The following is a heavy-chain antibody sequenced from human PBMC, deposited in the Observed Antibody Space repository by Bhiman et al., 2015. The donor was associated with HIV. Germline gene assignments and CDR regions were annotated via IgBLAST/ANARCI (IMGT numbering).Heavy chain of an antibody. CDR2: IRYDGSNK. Sequence: QVQLVESGGGVVQPGGSLRLSCAASGFTFSSYGMHWVRQAPGKGLEWVAFIRYDGSNKYYADPVKGRFTISRDNSKNTLYLQMNSLRAEDTAVYYCAKTERGTTYYNFWSGYYCIDYWGQGTLVTVSS. J-gene: IGHJ4*02. V-gene: IGHV3-30*02. CDR1: GFTFSSYG. CDR3: AKTERGTTYYNFWSGYYCIDY. D-gene: IGHD3-3*01.